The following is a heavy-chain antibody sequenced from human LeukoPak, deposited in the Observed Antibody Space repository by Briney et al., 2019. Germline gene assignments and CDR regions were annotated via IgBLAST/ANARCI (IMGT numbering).Heavy chain of an antibody. J-gene: IGHJ2*01. CDR3: ARAARQGFTMIVVPFFYFDL. Sequence: PSETLSLTCTVSGGSISSGASDWGWIRQHPKRGLEWVGYINHSGSTYYNPSLGSRVTMSVDTSKNQFSLKLNSVTAADSAVYYYARAARQGFTMIVVPFFYFDLWGRGTLVTVSS. CDR1: GGSISSGASD. V-gene: IGHV4-31*03. CDR2: INHSGST. D-gene: IGHD3-22*01.